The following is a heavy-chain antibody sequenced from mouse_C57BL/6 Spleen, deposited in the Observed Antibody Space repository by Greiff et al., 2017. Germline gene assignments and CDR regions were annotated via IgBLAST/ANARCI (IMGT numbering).Heavy chain of an antibody. CDR2: IDPSDSYT. Sequence: QVQLQQPGAELVMPGASVKLSCKASGYTFTSYWMHWVKQRPGQGLEWIGEIDPSDSYTNYNQKFKGKSTLTVDKSSSTAYMQLSSLTSEDSAVYYCARIEGGGYFDVWGTGTTVTVSS. J-gene: IGHJ1*03. CDR1: GYTFTSYW. CDR3: ARIEGGGYFDV. V-gene: IGHV1-69*01.